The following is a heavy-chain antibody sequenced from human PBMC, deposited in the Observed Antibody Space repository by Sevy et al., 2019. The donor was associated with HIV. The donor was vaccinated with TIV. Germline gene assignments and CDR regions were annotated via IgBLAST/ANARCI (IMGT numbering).Heavy chain of an antibody. Sequence: GGSLRLSCKGSGYSFTSYWIGWVRQMPGKGLEWMGIIYPGDSDTRYSPSFQGQVTISADKSISTAYLQWSSLKASDTAMYYCARTTNYYDFLYFHWGQGTLVTVSS. J-gene: IGHJ4*02. V-gene: IGHV5-51*01. CDR2: IYPGDSDT. CDR1: GYSFTSYW. CDR3: ARTTNYYDFLYFH. D-gene: IGHD3-22*01.